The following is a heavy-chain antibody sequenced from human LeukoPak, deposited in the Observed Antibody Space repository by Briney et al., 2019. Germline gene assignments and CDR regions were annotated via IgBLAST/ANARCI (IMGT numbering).Heavy chain of an antibody. CDR1: GYSISSDYY. Sequence: SETLSLTCTVSGYSISSDYYWGWIRQPPGKGLEWIGSMFHSGSTYYNPSLKSRVAISVDTSKNQFFLKLSSVTAADTAVYFCVRDPPAAAGDYWGQGILVTVSS. V-gene: IGHV4-38-2*02. CDR2: MFHSGST. J-gene: IGHJ4*02. CDR3: VRDPPAAAGDY. D-gene: IGHD6-13*01.